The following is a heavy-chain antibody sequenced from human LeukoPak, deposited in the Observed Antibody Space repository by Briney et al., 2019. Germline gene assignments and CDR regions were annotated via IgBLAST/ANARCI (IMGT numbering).Heavy chain of an antibody. CDR2: IIPILGIA. Sequence: SVKVSCKASGGTFSSYTISWVRQAPGQGLEWMGRIIPILGIANYAQKFQGRVTITADKSTSTAYMELSSLRSEDTAVYYCARADRGWGTFDIWGQGTMVTVSS. CDR1: GGTFSSYT. CDR3: ARADRGWGTFDI. V-gene: IGHV1-69*02. J-gene: IGHJ3*02. D-gene: IGHD2-8*02.